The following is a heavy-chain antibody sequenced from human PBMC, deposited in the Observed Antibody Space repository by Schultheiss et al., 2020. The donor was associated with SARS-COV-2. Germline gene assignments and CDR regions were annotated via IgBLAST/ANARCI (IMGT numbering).Heavy chain of an antibody. J-gene: IGHJ5*02. CDR1: GGSISSYY. V-gene: IGHV4-59*05. Sequence: SETLSLTCTVSGGSISSYYWSWIRQPPGKGLEWIGSIYYSGSTYYNPSLKSRVTISVDTSKNQFSLKLSSVTAADTAVYYCARQSRTQPLSSPFRLNLTYDFWSGYYGGWFDPWGQGTLVTVSS. CDR3: ARQSRTQPLSSPFRLNLTYDFWSGYYGGWFDP. D-gene: IGHD3-3*01. CDR2: IYYSGST.